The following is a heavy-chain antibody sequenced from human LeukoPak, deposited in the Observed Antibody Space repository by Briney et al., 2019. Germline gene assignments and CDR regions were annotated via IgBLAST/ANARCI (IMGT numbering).Heavy chain of an antibody. CDR1: GDSVSSNSAA. D-gene: IGHD6-19*01. CDR3: ARALIAVGALYFDS. CDR2: TYFRSKWYD. V-gene: IGHV6-1*01. J-gene: IGHJ4*02. Sequence: SRTLSLTCAISGDSVSSNSAAWNWIRQSPSRGLEWLGRTYFRSKWYDDYAVSVNSRITLNTDTSKNQFSLQLNSVTPEDTAVYYCARALIAVGALYFDSWGQGNLVTVSS.